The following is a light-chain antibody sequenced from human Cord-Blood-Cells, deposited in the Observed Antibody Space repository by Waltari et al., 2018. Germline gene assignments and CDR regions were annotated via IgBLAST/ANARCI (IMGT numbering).Light chain of an antibody. J-gene: IGLJ2*01. Sequence: QSALTQPASVSGSPGQSITISCTGTSSDVGGYNYVSWYQQHPGKAPKLMIYDVSKRASGGSNRFSGSKSGNTASLTISGLQAEDEADYYCSSYTSSSTPVVFGGGTKLTVL. CDR1: SSDVGGYNY. CDR2: DVS. CDR3: SSYTSSSTPVV. V-gene: IGLV2-14*01.